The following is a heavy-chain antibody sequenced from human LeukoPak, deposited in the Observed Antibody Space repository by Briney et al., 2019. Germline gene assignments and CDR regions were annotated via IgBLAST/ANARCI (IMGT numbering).Heavy chain of an antibody. CDR1: GGSITSGNYY. CDR3: ARKYPDHWFDP. J-gene: IGHJ5*02. CDR2: IFYTGST. Sequence: SETLSLTCTVSGGSITSGNYYWSWIRQPPGKGLEWIGYIFYTGSTNYSPSLKSRVSISVDTFKNQFSLKLSSVTAADTAVYYCARKYPDHWFDPWAREPWSPSPQ. D-gene: IGHD6-6*01. V-gene: IGHV4-30-4*01.